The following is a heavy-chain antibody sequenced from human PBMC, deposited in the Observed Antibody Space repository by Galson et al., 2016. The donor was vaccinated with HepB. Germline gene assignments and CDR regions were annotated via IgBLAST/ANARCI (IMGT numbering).Heavy chain of an antibody. CDR2: ISSDGSRN. CDR1: GFTFNSYG. D-gene: IGHD3-10*01. V-gene: IGHV3-30*03. J-gene: IGHJ3*02. CDR3: ARIQAPFINGAFDI. Sequence: SLRLSCAVSGFTFNSYGMHWVRQAPGKGLEWVAVISSDGSRNYYADSVKGRFTISRDNSKNTLYLQVNSLRAEDTAVYYCARIQAPFINGAFDIWGQGTMVTVSS.